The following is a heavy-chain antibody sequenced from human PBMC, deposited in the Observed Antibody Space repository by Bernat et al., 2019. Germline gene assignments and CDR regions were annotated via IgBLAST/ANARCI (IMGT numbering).Heavy chain of an antibody. D-gene: IGHD6-19*01. CDR1: GFTFSSYA. CDR3: ARDLSGYSSGWYEYYFDY. CDR2: ISYDGSNK. J-gene: IGHJ4*02. V-gene: IGHV3-30*01. Sequence: QVQLVESGGGVVQPGRSLRLSCAASGFTFSSYAMHWVRQAPGKGLEWVAVISYDGSNKYYADSVKGRFTISRDNSENTLYLQMNSLRAEDTAVYYCARDLSGYSSGWYEYYFDYWGQGTLVTVSS.